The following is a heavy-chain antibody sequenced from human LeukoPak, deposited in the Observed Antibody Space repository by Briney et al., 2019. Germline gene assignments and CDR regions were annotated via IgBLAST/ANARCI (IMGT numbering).Heavy chain of an antibody. J-gene: IGHJ4*02. CDR1: GGSISSSSYY. CDR2: IYTSGST. V-gene: IGHV4-39*07. CDR3: ASLGSGSYYYFDY. D-gene: IGHD1-26*01. Sequence: SETLSLTCTVSGGSISSSSYYWGWIRQPPGKGLEWIGRIYTSGSTNYNPSLKSRVTISVDTSKNQFSLKLSSVTAADTAVYYCASLGSGSYYYFDYWGQGTLVTVSS.